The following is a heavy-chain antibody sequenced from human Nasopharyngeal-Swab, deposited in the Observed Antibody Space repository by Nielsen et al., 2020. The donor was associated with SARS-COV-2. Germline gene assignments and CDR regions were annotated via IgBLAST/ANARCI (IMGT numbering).Heavy chain of an antibody. Sequence: GESLKISCAASGFTFSSYAMSWVRQAPGKGLEWVSAISGSGGSTYYADSVKGRFTFSKDNSKNTLYLQMNSLRAEDTAVYYCAKDPTVLTGYSHNWFDPWGQGTLVTVSS. CDR1: GFTFSSYA. CDR2: ISGSGGST. V-gene: IGHV3-23*01. D-gene: IGHD3-9*01. J-gene: IGHJ5*02. CDR3: AKDPTVLTGYSHNWFDP.